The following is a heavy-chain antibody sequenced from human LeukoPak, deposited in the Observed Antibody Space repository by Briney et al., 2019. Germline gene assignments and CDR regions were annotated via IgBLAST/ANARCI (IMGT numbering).Heavy chain of an antibody. CDR3: AREPKDYDILTGYPYWYFDL. Sequence: SETLSLTCTVSGGSISSYYWSWIRQPPGKGLEWIGYIYYSGSTNYNPSLKSRVTISVDTSKNQFSLKLSSVTAADTAVYYCAREPKDYDILTGYPYWYFDLWGRGTLVTVSS. CDR1: GGSISSYY. D-gene: IGHD3-9*01. V-gene: IGHV4-59*12. J-gene: IGHJ2*01. CDR2: IYYSGST.